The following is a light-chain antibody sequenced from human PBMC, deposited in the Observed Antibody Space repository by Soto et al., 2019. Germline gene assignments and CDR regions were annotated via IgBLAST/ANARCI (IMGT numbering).Light chain of an antibody. J-gene: IGLJ1*01. Sequence: SYELTQPPSVSVAPGQTARITCGGNNIGSETVHWYHQKPGQAPVLVIFDDSDRPSGIPERFSGSNSGNMATLTISRVEAGDEADYYCQVWHISSDHYFFGPGTKLTVL. CDR1: NIGSET. CDR3: QVWHISSDHYF. CDR2: DDS. V-gene: IGLV3-21*02.